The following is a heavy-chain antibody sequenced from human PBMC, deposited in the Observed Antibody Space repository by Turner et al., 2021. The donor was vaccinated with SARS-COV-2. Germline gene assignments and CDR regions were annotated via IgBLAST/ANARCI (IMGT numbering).Heavy chain of an antibody. CDR1: GFTFSNSA. D-gene: IGHD3-10*01. V-gene: IGHV3-23*01. CDR3: ANVGSYFFDY. CDR2: ISSSGGTT. Sequence: EVHLFVSGGGLVPPGGSLRLSFSASGFTFSNSAMSWVRQAPGKGLEWVSTISSSGGTTYYAASVKGRFTISRDNSKNTLYLQMNSLRAGDTALYYCANVGSYFFDYWGQGTLVTVSS. J-gene: IGHJ4*02.